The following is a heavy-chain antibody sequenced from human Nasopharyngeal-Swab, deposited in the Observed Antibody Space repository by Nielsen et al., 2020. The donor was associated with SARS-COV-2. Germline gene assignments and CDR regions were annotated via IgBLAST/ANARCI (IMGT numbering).Heavy chain of an antibody. J-gene: IGHJ5*02. D-gene: IGHD2-21*01. CDR3: ARDVAGADSA. V-gene: IGHV3-74*01. Sequence: GESLKISCTVSGFTFSKYWMHWVRQAPGKGLEWVSRINEDGSMTDYADSVKGRFTISRDNAKNTLYLQMNSLRPEDTALYYCARDVAGADSAWGQGTLFTVSS. CDR2: INEDGSMT. CDR1: GFTFSKYW.